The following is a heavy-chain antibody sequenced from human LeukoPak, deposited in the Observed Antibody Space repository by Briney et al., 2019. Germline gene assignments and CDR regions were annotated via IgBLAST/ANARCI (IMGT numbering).Heavy chain of an antibody. CDR1: GFTFSSYW. CDR2: ISPSADIK. J-gene: IGHJ4*02. D-gene: IGHD3-10*01. V-gene: IGHV3-23*01. Sequence: PGGSLRLSCAASGFTFSSYWMHWVRQAPGKGLEWVSGISPSADIKYYADSVKGRFTISRDNSKNMLYLEVISLTADDTAVYYCAKDDAWLRFGEWSQGTLVTVSS. CDR3: AKDDAWLRFGE.